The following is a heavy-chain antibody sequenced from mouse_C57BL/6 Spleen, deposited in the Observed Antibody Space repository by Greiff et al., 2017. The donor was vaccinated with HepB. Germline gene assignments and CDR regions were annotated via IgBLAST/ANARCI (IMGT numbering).Heavy chain of an antibody. CDR3: ARWDGDGYYAWFAY. CDR1: GYTFTSYW. J-gene: IGHJ3*01. CDR2: IHPNSGST. Sequence: QVQLQQPGAELVKPGASVKLSCKASGYTFTSYWMHWVKQRPGQGLEWIGMIHPNSGSTNYNEKFKSKATLTVDKSSSTAYMQLSSLTSEDSAVYYCARWDGDGYYAWFAYWGQGTLVTVSA. D-gene: IGHD2-3*01. V-gene: IGHV1-64*01.